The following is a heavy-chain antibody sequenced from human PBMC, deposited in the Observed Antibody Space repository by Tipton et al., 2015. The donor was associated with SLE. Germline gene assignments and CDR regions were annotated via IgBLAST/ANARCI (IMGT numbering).Heavy chain of an antibody. CDR2: IYSGGST. V-gene: IGHV3-66*02. Sequence: GGSLRLSCAASGFTVSSNYMSWVRQAPGKGLEWVSVIYSGGSTYYADSVKGRFTISRDNSKNTLYLQMNSLRAEDTAVYYCARDPNWNPHWYFDLWGRGTLVTVSS. CDR1: GFTVSSNY. D-gene: IGHD1-1*01. CDR3: ARDPNWNPHWYFDL. J-gene: IGHJ2*01.